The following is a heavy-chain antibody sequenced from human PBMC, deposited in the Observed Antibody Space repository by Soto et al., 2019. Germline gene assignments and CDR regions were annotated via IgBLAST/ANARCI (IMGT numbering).Heavy chain of an antibody. V-gene: IGHV1-3*01. D-gene: IGHD2-15*01. Sequence: QVQLVQSGAEVKKPGASVKVSCKASGYTFTSYTIHWVCQAPGQRLEWMGWINAGNGNTKYSQKFQGRVTFTRDTSASTAYMELSSLRSEDTAVYYCASSAGIYYSYVMDVWGQGTTVTVSS. J-gene: IGHJ6*02. CDR1: GYTFTSYT. CDR3: ASSAGIYYSYVMDV. CDR2: INAGNGNT.